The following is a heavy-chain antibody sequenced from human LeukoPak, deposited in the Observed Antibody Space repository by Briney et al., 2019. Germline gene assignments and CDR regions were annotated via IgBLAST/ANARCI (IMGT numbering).Heavy chain of an antibody. V-gene: IGHV3-30*02. Sequence: GGSLRLSCAASGFSFSSYGMHWVRQAPGKGPEWVAFIQYDGSNKYYADSVKGRFTISRDNSKNTLYLQMNTLRAEDTAVYYCAKDLSGNWFDPWGQGTLVTVSS. CDR2: IQYDGSNK. J-gene: IGHJ5*02. CDR1: GFSFSSYG. CDR3: AKDLSGNWFDP.